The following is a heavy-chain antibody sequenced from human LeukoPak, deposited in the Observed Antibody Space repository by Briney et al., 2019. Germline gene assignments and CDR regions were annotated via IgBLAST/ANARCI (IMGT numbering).Heavy chain of an antibody. CDR2: IIPIFGTA. J-gene: IGHJ4*02. CDR1: GGTFSSYA. Sequence: ASVKVSCKASGGTFSSYAISWVRQAPGQGLEWVGGIIPIFGTANYAQKFQGRVTITTDESTSTAYMELSSLRSEDTAVYYCAASYDSSGYYYVGRVTPPSQSYFDYWGQGTLVTVSS. CDR3: AASYDSSGYYYVGRVTPPSQSYFDY. V-gene: IGHV1-69*05. D-gene: IGHD3-22*01.